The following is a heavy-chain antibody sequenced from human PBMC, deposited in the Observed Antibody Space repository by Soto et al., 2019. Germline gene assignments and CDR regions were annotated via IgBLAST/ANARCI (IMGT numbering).Heavy chain of an antibody. CDR1: GYTFTIDS. CDR2: INPSGGST. J-gene: IGHJ6*01. CDR3: ARSGYCSSTSCRPYYYGMDV. V-gene: IGHV1-46*01. D-gene: IGHD2-2*03. Sequence: ASVKGSCKAAGYTFTIDSMHCVRQAPGQWLECMGIINPSGGSTSYAQKFQVRVTMTRDTSTSTVYMELSSLRSEDTAVYYCARSGYCSSTSCRPYYYGMDVWGQGPPVSVSS.